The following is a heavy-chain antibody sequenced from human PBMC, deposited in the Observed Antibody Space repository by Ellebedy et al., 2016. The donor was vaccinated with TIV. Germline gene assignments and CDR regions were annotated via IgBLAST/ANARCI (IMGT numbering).Heavy chain of an antibody. V-gene: IGHV1-8*01. Sequence: ASVKVSXXASGYTFTSYDINWVRQATGQGLEWMGWMNPNSGNTGYAQKFQGRVTMTRNTSISTAYMELSSLRSEDTAVYYCARGVAPGVDAFDIWGQGTMVTVSS. J-gene: IGHJ3*02. CDR2: MNPNSGNT. CDR3: ARGVAPGVDAFDI. D-gene: IGHD3-10*01. CDR1: GYTFTSYD.